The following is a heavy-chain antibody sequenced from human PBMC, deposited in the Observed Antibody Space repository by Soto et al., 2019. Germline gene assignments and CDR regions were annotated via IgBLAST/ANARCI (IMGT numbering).Heavy chain of an antibody. CDR1: GGSISSRTYS. CDR2: IYYHGNT. Sequence: SETLSLTCTVSGGSISSRTYSWGWIRQPPGKSLEWIGTIYYHGNTYSNPSLKSRVTISVDTSNNQLSLKLRSVTAADTAVYYCARNDGFSSGWIFDYWGHGTLVTVSS. D-gene: IGHD6-19*01. V-gene: IGHV4-39*01. CDR3: ARNDGFSSGWIFDY. J-gene: IGHJ4*01.